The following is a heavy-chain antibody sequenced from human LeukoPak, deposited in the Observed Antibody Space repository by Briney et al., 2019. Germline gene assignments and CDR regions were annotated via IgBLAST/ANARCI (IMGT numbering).Heavy chain of an antibody. V-gene: IGHV3-30*02. D-gene: IGHD1-26*01. CDR1: GFTFSSYG. CDR2: IRYDGSNK. CDR3: AKDASYSGWNYFDY. J-gene: IGHJ4*02. Sequence: GGSLRLSCAASGFTFSSYGMHWVRQAPGKGLEWVAFIRYDGSNKYYADSVKGRFTISRDNSKNTLYLQMNSLRAEDTAVYYCAKDASYSGWNYFDYWGQGTLVTVSS.